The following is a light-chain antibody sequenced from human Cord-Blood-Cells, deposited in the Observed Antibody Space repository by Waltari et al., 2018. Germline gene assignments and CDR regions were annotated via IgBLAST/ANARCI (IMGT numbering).Light chain of an antibody. V-gene: IGLV2-14*01. CDR3: SSYTSSSTGV. CDR1: SSDVGGYNY. J-gene: IGLJ2*01. CDR2: DVS. Sequence: QSALTQPASVSGSPGQSITISCTGTSSDVGGYNYVPWYPQYPGKAPKLMIYDVSKRPSGVSNRFSGSKSGNTASLTISGLQAEDEADYYCSSYTSSSTGVFGGGTKLTVL.